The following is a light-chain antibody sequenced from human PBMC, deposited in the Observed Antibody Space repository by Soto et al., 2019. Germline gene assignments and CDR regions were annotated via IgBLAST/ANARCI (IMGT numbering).Light chain of an antibody. J-gene: IGKJ1*01. CDR3: LQDYNYPWT. CDR1: QGIKYD. CDR2: AAS. V-gene: IGKV1-6*01. Sequence: IQMTQSPSSLSASVGDRVTITCRASQGIKYDLGWYQQKPGRAPKLLIYAASTLQSGVPSRFSGSGSGTDFTLTISSLQPEDFATYYCLQDYNYPWTFGQGTKVEIK.